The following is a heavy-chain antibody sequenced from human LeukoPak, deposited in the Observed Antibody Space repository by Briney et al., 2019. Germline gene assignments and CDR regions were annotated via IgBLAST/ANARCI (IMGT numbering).Heavy chain of an antibody. CDR2: ISSSSYR. CDR1: GFTFSVYY. V-gene: IGHV3-11*03. D-gene: IGHD1-26*01. Sequence: PGGSLRLSCAASGFTFSVYYMSWIRQAPGKGLEWVSYISSSSYRSHADSVKGRFTISRDNAKNSLYLQMNSLRAEDTAVYYCARISGSYVFDYWGQGTLVTVSS. J-gene: IGHJ4*02. CDR3: ARISGSYVFDY.